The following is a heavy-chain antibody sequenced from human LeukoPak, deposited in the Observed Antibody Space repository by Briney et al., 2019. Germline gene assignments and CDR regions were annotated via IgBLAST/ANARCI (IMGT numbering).Heavy chain of an antibody. CDR1: GGSISSYY. J-gene: IGHJ6*03. CDR3: ARGDWYSNSWSSSNYYYYYMDV. CDR2: IYTSGST. Sequence: SETLSLTYTDSGGSISSYYWSWIRQPAGKGLEWIRRIYTSGSTNYNPSLKSRVTMSVDTSKNQFSLKLSSVTAADTAVYYCARGDWYSNSWSSSNYYYYYMDVWGKGTTVTVSS. V-gene: IGHV4-4*07. D-gene: IGHD6-13*01.